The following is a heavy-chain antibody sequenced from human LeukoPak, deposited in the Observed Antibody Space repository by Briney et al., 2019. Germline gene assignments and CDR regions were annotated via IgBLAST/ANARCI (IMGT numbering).Heavy chain of an antibody. CDR1: GFTFSSYS. CDR2: ISSSSSYI. Sequence: GGSLRLSCAASGFTFSSYSMNWVRQAPGKGLEWVSPISSSSSYIYYADSVKGRFTISRDNAKNSLYLQMNSLRAEDTAVYYCARSYYYDSSGTPPGYWGQGTLVTVSS. J-gene: IGHJ4*02. CDR3: ARSYYYDSSGTPPGY. D-gene: IGHD3-22*01. V-gene: IGHV3-21*01.